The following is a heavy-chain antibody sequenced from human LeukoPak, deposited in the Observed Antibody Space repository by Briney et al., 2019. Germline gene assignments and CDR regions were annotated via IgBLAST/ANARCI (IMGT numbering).Heavy chain of an antibody. CDR1: GGSISSYY. D-gene: IGHD3-16*01. J-gene: IGHJ4*02. CDR3: ARVYTLDGSYYFDY. CDR2: IYYSGST. V-gene: IGHV4-59*01. Sequence: SETLSLTCTVSGGSISSYYWSWIRQPPGKGLEWIGYIYYSGSTNYNPSLKSRVTISVDTSKNQFSLKLSSVTAADTAVYYCARVYTLDGSYYFDYWGQGTLVTVSS.